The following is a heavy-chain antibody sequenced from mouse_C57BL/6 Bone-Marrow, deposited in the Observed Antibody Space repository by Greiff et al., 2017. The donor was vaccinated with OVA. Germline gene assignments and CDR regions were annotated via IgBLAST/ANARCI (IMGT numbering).Heavy chain of an antibody. CDR1: GFTFSDYG. D-gene: IGHD1-1*01. CDR2: ISSGSSTI. Sequence: EVKLVESGGGLVKPGGSPKLSCAASGFTFSDYGMHWVRQAPEKGLEWVAYISSGSSTIYYADTVKGRFTISRDNAKNTLFLQMTSLRSEDTAMYYCASDYCSRGGDFDYWGQGTTLTVSS. CDR3: ASDYCSRGGDFDY. V-gene: IGHV5-17*01. J-gene: IGHJ2*01.